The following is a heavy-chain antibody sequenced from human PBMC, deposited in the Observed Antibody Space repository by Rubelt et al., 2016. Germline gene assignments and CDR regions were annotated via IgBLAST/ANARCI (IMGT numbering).Heavy chain of an antibody. D-gene: IGHD1-26*01. Sequence: QLQLQESGPGLVKPSETLSLTCTVSGGSISSSSYYWGWIRQPPGKGLEWIGSIYYSGSTYYNPSLKSRVTISVDKSKNQFSLKLSSVTSADTAVYYCVRTGRVGRVVDYWGQGTLVTVSS. CDR3: VRTGRVGRVVDY. J-gene: IGHJ4*02. CDR1: GGSISSSSYY. CDR2: IYYSGST. V-gene: IGHV4-39*01.